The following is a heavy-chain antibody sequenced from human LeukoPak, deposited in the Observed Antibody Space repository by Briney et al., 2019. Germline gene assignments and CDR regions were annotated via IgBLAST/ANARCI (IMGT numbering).Heavy chain of an antibody. CDR1: GYTFTGYY. V-gene: IGHV1-2*02. J-gene: IGHJ4*02. CDR2: INPNSGDT. Sequence: ASVKVSCKASGYTFTGYYMHWVRQAPGQGLEWMGWINPNSGDTNYAQRFQGRVTMTRDTSISTAYMDLSMLRSDDTAVYYCARDSGYCSSTGCYYFDYWGQGTLVTVSS. CDR3: ARDSGYCSSTGCYYFDY. D-gene: IGHD2-2*01.